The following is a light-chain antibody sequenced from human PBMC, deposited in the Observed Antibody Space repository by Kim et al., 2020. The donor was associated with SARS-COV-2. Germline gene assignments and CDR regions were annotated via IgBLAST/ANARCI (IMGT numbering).Light chain of an antibody. CDR2: DAT. J-gene: IGLJ1*01. Sequence: QSALTQPASVSGSPGRSITISCTGTSTDVGKYNLVSWYQQHPGKAPKPIIYDATKRPSGVSDRFSGSKSGNTAYLTISGLQAEDESDYYCCSYTGGTPFYVFGTGTKVTV. CDR1: STDVGKYNL. CDR3: CSYTGGTPFYV. V-gene: IGLV2-23*01.